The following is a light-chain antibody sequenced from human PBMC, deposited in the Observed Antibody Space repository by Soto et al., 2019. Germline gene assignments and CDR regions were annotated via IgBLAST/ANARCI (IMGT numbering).Light chain of an antibody. Sequence: AIQVTQSPSSLSASVGDRVTITCRASPAIRNDLAWYQHKPGKTPKLLIYPASTLQSGVPSRFSGSGSGTDFTLTIRSLQPDDFATYYCLQDYNYPITFGPGTQVNVK. CDR3: LQDYNYPIT. V-gene: IGKV1-6*01. CDR1: PAIRND. J-gene: IGKJ3*01. CDR2: PAS.